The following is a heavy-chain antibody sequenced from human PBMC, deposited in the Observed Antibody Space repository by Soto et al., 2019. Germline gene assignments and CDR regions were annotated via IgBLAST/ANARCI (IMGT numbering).Heavy chain of an antibody. V-gene: IGHV1-69*13. CDR2: IIPIFGTA. Sequence: SVKVSCKASGGTFSSYAISWVRQAPGQGLEWMGGIIPIFGTANYAQKFQGRVTITADESTSTAYMELSSLRSEDTAVYYCASFMSYYYYGMDVWGQGTTVTVSS. J-gene: IGHJ6*02. CDR3: ASFMSYYYYGMDV. CDR1: GGTFSSYA.